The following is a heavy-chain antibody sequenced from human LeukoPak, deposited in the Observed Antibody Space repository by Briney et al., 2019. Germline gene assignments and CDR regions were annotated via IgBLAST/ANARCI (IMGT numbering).Heavy chain of an antibody. CDR1: GGSISSSSYY. Sequence: SETLSLTCTVSGGSISSSSYYWGWICQPPGKGLEWIGSIYYSGSTYYNPSLKSRVTISVDTSKNQFSLKLSSVTAADTAVYYCARQSTYSNYRFDPWGQGTLVTVSS. V-gene: IGHV4-39*01. D-gene: IGHD4-11*01. CDR3: ARQSTYSNYRFDP. J-gene: IGHJ5*02. CDR2: IYYSGST.